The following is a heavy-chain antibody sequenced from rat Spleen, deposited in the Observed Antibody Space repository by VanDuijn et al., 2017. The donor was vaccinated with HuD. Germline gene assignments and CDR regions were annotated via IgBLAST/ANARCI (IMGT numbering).Heavy chain of an antibody. J-gene: IGHJ2*01. D-gene: IGHD1-6*01. Sequence: EVQLVESDGGLVQPGRSLKLSCAASGFTFSDYYMAWVRQAPTKGLEWVATISYDGSSTYYRDSVKGRFTISRDNAKSTLYLQMDSLRSEDTATYYCARRPYTTDSYFDYWGQRVMVTVSS. CDR1: GFTFSDYY. V-gene: IGHV5-29*01. CDR3: ARRPYTTDSYFDY. CDR2: ISYDGSST.